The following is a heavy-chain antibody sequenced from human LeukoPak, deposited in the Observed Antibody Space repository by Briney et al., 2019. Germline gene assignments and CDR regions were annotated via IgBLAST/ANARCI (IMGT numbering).Heavy chain of an antibody. V-gene: IGHV1-46*01. CDR3: ARDRGVDYCSGGSCSHYYYYMDV. CDR1: GYTFTSYY. D-gene: IGHD2-15*01. J-gene: IGHJ6*03. CDR2: VNPSGGST. Sequence: ASVKVSCKASGYTFTSYYIHWVRQAPGQGLEWMGIVNPSGGSTGYARKFQGRVTMTRDTSINTAYMELSRLRSDDTAVYYCARDRGVDYCSGGSCSHYYYYMDVWGKGTTVTISS.